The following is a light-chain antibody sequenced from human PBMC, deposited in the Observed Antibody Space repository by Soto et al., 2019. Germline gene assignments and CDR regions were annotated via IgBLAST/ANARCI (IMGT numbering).Light chain of an antibody. J-gene: IGKJ4*01. CDR1: QDISNY. CDR3: QQYDNLPTA. Sequence: DIQMTQSPSSLSASVGDRVTITFHASQDISNYLNWYQQKPGKAPKLLIYDASNLETGVPSRFSGSGSGTDFTFTISSLQPEDIATYYCQQYDNLPTAFGGGTKVDNK. V-gene: IGKV1-33*01. CDR2: DAS.